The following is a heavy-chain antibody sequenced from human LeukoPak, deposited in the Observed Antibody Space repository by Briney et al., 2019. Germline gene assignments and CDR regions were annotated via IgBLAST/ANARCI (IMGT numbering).Heavy chain of an antibody. D-gene: IGHD1-7*01. CDR3: ARDYWWNYDY. Sequence: GGSLRLSYAASGFTFSDYAMHWVRQAPGKGLEWVAVISKDGSDKYYPGSVRGRFTISRDNSKNTIYLQMDSLRAEDTAIYYCARDYWWNYDYWGQGTLVTVSS. CDR2: ISKDGSDK. J-gene: IGHJ4*02. V-gene: IGHV3-30-3*01. CDR1: GFTFSDYA.